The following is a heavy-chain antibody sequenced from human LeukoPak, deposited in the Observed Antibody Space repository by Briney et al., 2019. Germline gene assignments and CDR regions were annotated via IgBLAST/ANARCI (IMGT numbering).Heavy chain of an antibody. J-gene: IGHJ5*02. CDR1: GFTFISYG. D-gene: IGHD3-22*01. CDR2: IWYDGSNK. CDR3: ARGSSYPSGDNWFDP. Sequence: GGSLRVSCAASGFTFISYGMHWVRQAPGKGLEWVAVIWYDGSNKYYADSVKGRFTISRDNSKNTLYLQMNSLRAEDTAVYYCARGSSYPSGDNWFDPWGQGTLVTVSS. V-gene: IGHV3-33*01.